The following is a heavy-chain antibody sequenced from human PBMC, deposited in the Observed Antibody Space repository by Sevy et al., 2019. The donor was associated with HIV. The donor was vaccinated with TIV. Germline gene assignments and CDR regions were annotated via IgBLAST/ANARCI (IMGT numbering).Heavy chain of an antibody. D-gene: IGHD5-18*01. V-gene: IGHV3-66*01. Sequence: GGSLRLSCAASGFTVNSNYMTWVRQAPGKGLEGVSVIHSDDTTYNADSVKDRFTISSDNFKNTLYLHMSSLRAEDTAVYYCARGKSGYGYALNYWGQGTLVTVSS. J-gene: IGHJ4*02. CDR1: GFTVNSNY. CDR3: ARGKSGYGYALNY. CDR2: IHSDDTT.